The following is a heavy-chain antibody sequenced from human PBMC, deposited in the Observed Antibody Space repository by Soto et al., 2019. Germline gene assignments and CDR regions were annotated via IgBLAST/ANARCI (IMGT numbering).Heavy chain of an antibody. V-gene: IGHV1-8*01. D-gene: IGHD6-19*01. CDR3: ARDRIAVAGTYDYYYYGMDV. J-gene: IGHJ6*02. CDR1: GYTFTSYD. CDR2: MNPNSGNT. Sequence: QVQLVQSGAEVKKPGASVKVSCKASGYTFTSYDINWVRQATGQGLEWMGWMNPNSGNTGYAQKFQGRVTMTRYTSISTAYMELSSLRSEDTAVYYCARDRIAVAGTYDYYYYGMDVWGQGTTVTVSS.